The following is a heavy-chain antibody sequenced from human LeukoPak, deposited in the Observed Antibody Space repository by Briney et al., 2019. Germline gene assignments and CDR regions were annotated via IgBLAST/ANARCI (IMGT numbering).Heavy chain of an antibody. CDR3: ARAAPPARITMIVVGGRNWFDP. CDR1: GYTFTSYD. J-gene: IGHJ5*02. V-gene: IGHV1-2*02. CDR2: INPNSGGT. D-gene: IGHD3-22*01. Sequence: GASVKVSCKASGYTFTSYDINWVRQATGQGLEWMGWINPNSGGTNYAQKFQGRVTMTRDTSISTAYMELSRLRSDDTAVYYCARAAPPARITMIVVGGRNWFDPWGQGTLVTVSS.